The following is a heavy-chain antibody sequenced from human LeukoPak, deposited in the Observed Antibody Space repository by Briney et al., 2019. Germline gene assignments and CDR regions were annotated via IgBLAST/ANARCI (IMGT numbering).Heavy chain of an antibody. J-gene: IGHJ6*03. CDR2: IYHSGST. CDR1: GYSISSGYY. V-gene: IGHV4-38-2*02. D-gene: IGHD3-3*01. CDR3: ARESNTYYDFWSGYYTGFYYYYYMDV. Sequence: SETLSLTCTVSGYSISSGYYWGWIRQPPGKGLEWIGSIYHSGSTYYNPSLKSRVTISVDTSKNQFSLKLSSVTAADTAVYYCARESNTYYDFWSGYYTGFYYYYYMDVWGKGTTVTVSS.